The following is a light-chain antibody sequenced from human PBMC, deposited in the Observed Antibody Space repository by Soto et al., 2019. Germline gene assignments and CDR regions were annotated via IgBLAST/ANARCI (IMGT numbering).Light chain of an antibody. CDR2: EVS. V-gene: IGLV2-14*01. J-gene: IGLJ2*01. CDR1: SSDVGGYNY. Sequence: QSALTQPASVSGSPGQSITISCTGTSSDVGGYNYVSWYQQHPGEAPKLMIYEVSNRPSGVSNRFSGSKSGNTASLTISGLQAEDEDDYYCNSYTSNTHVVFGGGTKLTVL. CDR3: NSYTSNTHVV.